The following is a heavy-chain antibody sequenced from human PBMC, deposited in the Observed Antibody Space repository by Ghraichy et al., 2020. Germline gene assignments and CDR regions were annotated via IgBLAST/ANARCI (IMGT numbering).Heavy chain of an antibody. CDR1: GFTFSSDW. Sequence: GGSLRLSCEASGFTFSSDWMQWVRQVPGKGLVWISRINSDGSTTTYADSVKGRFTISRDNAKNTLYLQMKSLRAEDTALYFCAREAANSPTIDYWGQGTLVTVSS. CDR3: AREAANSPTIDY. J-gene: IGHJ4*02. CDR2: INSDGSTT. V-gene: IGHV3-74*01. D-gene: IGHD4/OR15-4a*01.